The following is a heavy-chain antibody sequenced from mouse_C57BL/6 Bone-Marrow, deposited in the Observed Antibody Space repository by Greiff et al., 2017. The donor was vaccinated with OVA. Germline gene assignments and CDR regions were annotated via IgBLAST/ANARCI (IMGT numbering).Heavy chain of an antibody. CDR3: ARLPYDPCFAY. J-gene: IGHJ3*01. V-gene: IGHV5-6*01. Sequence: EVQGVESGGDLVKPGGSLKLSCAASGFTFSSYGMSWVRQTPEKRLEWVATISSGGSYTYYPDSVKGRFTLSRDNAKSPLYLQMSSLNSEDTAMYYCARLPYDPCFAYWGQGTLVTVSA. D-gene: IGHD2-3*01. CDR2: ISSGGSYT. CDR1: GFTFSSYG.